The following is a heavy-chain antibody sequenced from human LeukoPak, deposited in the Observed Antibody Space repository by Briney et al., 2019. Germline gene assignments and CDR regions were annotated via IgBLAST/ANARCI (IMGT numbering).Heavy chain of an antibody. CDR1: GYTFTSSA. V-gene: IGHV7-4-1*02. CDR3: ARVSGYCSNTSCYPSK. Sequence: ASVKVSCKASGYTFTSSAMSWVRQAPGQGLEWMGWINTNTGNPTYAQGFTGRFVFSLDTSVNTAYLQISSLKAEDTAVYFCARVSGYCSNTSCYPSKWGQGTLDTVSS. J-gene: IGHJ4*02. CDR2: INTNTGNP. D-gene: IGHD2-2*01.